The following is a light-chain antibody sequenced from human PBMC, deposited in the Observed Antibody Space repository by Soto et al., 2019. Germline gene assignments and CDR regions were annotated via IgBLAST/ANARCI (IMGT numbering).Light chain of an antibody. CDR1: SSNIGNND. J-gene: IGLJ1*01. V-gene: IGLV1-51*01. CDR3: GTWDSSLSALV. Sequence: QAVLTQPPSVSGAPGRKVTISCSGSSSNIGNNDVSWYQQLPGTAPKLLIYDNNKRPSGIPDRFSGSKSGTSATLGITRLQTGDEAGYSCGTWDSSLSALVFGTGTKVTVL. CDR2: DNN.